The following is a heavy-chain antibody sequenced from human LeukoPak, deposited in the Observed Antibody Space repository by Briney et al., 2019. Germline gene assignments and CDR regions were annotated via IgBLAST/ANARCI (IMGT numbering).Heavy chain of an antibody. J-gene: IGHJ4*02. V-gene: IGHV1-8*01. CDR1: GYTFTNYD. D-gene: IGHD3-16*01. CDR2: INPNSGDT. Sequence: GASVKVSCKASGYTFTNYDMNWVRQAAGQGLEWMGWINPNSGDTDYVQKFRGKVTMTRDTSISTAYMELSSLTYDDSAVYYCTRSAFGGGVRFDFWGQGTPVTVSS. CDR3: TRSAFGGGVRFDF.